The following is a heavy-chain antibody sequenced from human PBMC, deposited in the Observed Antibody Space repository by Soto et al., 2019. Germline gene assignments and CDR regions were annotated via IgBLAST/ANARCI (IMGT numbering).Heavy chain of an antibody. D-gene: IGHD3-16*02. CDR3: AKSVEYRYYYYYGMDV. Sequence: GGSLRLSCAASGFTFSSYAMSWVRQAPGKGLEWVSAISGSGGSTYYADSGKGRFTISRDNSKNTLDLQMNSLRAEDTAVYYCAKSVEYRYYYYYGMDVWGQGTTVTVSS. CDR1: GFTFSSYA. CDR2: ISGSGGST. V-gene: IGHV3-23*01. J-gene: IGHJ6*02.